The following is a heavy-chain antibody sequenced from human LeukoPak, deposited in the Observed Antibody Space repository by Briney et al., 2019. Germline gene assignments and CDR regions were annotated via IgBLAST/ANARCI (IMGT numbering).Heavy chain of an antibody. CDR1: GFTFNNND. CDR2: IYDGGINT. D-gene: IGHD3-22*01. CDR3: SRGGHGYHSRGYYYVDIDY. V-gene: IGHV3-23*01. J-gene: IGHJ4*02. Sequence: GGSLRLSCXXSGFTFNNNDMTWVRQAPGKGLEGVSTIYDGGINTYYADSVKRRFTVSRDNSKTMLFLQMNSLRAEDTAVYYCSRGGHGYHSRGYYYVDIDYWGQGTLVTFSS.